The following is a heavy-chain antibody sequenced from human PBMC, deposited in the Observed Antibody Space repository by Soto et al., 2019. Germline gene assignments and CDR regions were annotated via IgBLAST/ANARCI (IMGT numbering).Heavy chain of an antibody. CDR3: ARDFSMVRGVIINGYGMDV. CDR2: INPSGGST. CDR1: GYTFTSYP. Sequence: ASVKVSCKASGYTFTSYPMHWVRQAPGQGLEWMGIINPSGGSTSYAQKFQGRVTMTRDTSTSTVYMELSSLRSEDTAVYYCARDFSMVRGVIINGYGMDVWGQGTTVTVSS. D-gene: IGHD3-10*01. J-gene: IGHJ6*02. V-gene: IGHV1-46*01.